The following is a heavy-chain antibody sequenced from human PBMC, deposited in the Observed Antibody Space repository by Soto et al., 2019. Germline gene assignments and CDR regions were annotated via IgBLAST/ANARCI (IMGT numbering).Heavy chain of an antibody. Sequence: EVQLVESGGGLVQPGGSLRLTCVASGFPFSIYSMNWVRQAPGKGLEWSSYITSDTNTIKYADSVKGRFTISRDNAKNLVYLQMNRLRDEDTAVYFCARSVEGHFDYWVQGTVVTVSS. CDR3: ARSVEGHFDY. D-gene: IGHD6-19*01. CDR1: GFPFSIYS. J-gene: IGHJ4*02. CDR2: ITSDTNTI. V-gene: IGHV3-48*02.